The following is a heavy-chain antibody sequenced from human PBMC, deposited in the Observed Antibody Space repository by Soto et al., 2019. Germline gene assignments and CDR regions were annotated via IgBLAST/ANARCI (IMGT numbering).Heavy chain of an antibody. CDR3: ARVGLGYDSSGYPNLSGMDV. Sequence: GGSLRLSCAASGFTFSSYSMNWVRQAPGKGLEWVSYISSSSSTIYYADSVKGRFTISRENAKNSLYLQMNSLRAGDTAVYYCARVGLGYDSSGYPNLSGMDVWGQGTTGTGSS. D-gene: IGHD3-22*01. J-gene: IGHJ6*02. CDR1: GFTFSSYS. CDR2: ISSSSSTI. V-gene: IGHV3-48*01.